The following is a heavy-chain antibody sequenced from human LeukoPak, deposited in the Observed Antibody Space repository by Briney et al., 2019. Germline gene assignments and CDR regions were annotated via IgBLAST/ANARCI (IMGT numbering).Heavy chain of an antibody. CDR3: ARGIPGLRYFDWLFNNWFDP. CDR2: INHSGST. Sequence: SETLSLTCTVSGYSISSGYYWGWIRQPPGKGLEWIGEINHSGSTYYNPSLKSRVTISVDTSKNQFSLKLSSVTAADTAVYYCARGIPGLRYFDWLFNNWFDPWGQGTLVTVSS. CDR1: GYSISSGYY. J-gene: IGHJ5*02. V-gene: IGHV4-38-2*02. D-gene: IGHD3-9*01.